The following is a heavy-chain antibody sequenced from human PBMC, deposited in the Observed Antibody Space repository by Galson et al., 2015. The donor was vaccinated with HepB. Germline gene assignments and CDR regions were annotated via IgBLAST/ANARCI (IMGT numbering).Heavy chain of an antibody. D-gene: IGHD3-9*01. J-gene: IGHJ6*02. CDR2: ISGSGGST. CDR3: AKAGVLRYFDYYYYGMDV. CDR1: GFTFSSYA. V-gene: IGHV3-23*01. Sequence: SLRLSCAASGFTFSSYAMSWVRQAPGKGLEWVSAISGSGGSTYYADSVKGRFTISRDNSKNTLCLQMNSLRAEDTAVYYCAKAGVLRYFDYYYYGMDVWGQGTTVTVSS.